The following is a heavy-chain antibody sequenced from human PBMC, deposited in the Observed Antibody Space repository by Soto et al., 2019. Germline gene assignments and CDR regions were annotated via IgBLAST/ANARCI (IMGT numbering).Heavy chain of an antibody. Sequence: QVQLVKSGGGVVQPGGSPRLSCAASGFTFSNFGMHWVRQAPGKGLEWVAAISSDGGDKYYSHSVKDRFTVSRDNSRNTLFLQMNSLRVEDTAVYYCVKGSDVARQELDRWGQGILVTVSS. J-gene: IGHJ5*02. CDR2: ISSDGGDK. D-gene: IGHD2-15*01. CDR3: VKGSDVARQELDR. V-gene: IGHV3-30*18. CDR1: GFTFSNFG.